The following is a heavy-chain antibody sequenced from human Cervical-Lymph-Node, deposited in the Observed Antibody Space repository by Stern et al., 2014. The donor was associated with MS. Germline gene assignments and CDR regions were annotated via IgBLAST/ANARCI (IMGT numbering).Heavy chain of an antibody. D-gene: IGHD3-22*01. CDR1: GFTFSSYS. J-gene: IGHJ3*02. Sequence: EVQLVESGGGLVKPGGSLRLSCAASGFTFSSYSMNWVRQAPGKGLEWVSSISSSSYIYYADSVKGRFTISRDNAKNSLYLQMNSLRAEDTAVYYCARDQGGKYYDSSGYYSDAFDIWGQGTMVTVSS. CDR2: ISSSSYI. V-gene: IGHV3-21*01. CDR3: ARDQGGKYYDSSGYYSDAFDI.